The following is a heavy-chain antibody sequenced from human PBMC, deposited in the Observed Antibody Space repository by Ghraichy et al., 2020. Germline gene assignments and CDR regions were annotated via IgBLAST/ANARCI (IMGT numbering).Heavy chain of an antibody. D-gene: IGHD3-22*01. Sequence: SVKVSCKASGYTFTGYYIHWVRQAPGQGLEWMGWINPNSGDSNYAQKFLGRVTMTRDSSISTAYMDLRRLRSDDTAVYYCARDGRPTPKYYYDSSAFQNWGQGTLVTVSP. CDR3: ARDGRPTPKYYYDSSAFQN. CDR1: GYTFTGYY. J-gene: IGHJ4*02. V-gene: IGHV1-2*02. CDR2: INPNSGDS.